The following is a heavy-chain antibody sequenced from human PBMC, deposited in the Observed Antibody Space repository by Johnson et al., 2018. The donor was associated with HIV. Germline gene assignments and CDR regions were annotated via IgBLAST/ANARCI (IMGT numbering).Heavy chain of an antibody. CDR2: ISYDGSNK. D-gene: IGHD5-18*01. CDR1: GFTFSSYA. J-gene: IGHJ3*02. CDR3: ARDGRDMVTRGAFDI. Sequence: QMLLVESGGGVVQPGRSLRLSCAASGFTFSSYAMHWVRQAPGKGLEWVAVISYDGSNKYYADSVKGRFTISRDNSNNMVYLQMNSLRPEDTAVYYCARDGRDMVTRGAFDIWGQGTVVTVSS. V-gene: IGHV3-30*14.